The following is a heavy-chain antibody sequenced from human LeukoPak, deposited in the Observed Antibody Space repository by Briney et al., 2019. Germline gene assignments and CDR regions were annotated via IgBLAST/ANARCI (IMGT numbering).Heavy chain of an antibody. D-gene: IGHD2-2*01. Sequence: GGSLRLSCAASGFTFSGSAMHWVRQASGKGLEWVGRIRSKANNYATAYAASVKGRFTISRDDSKNTAYLQMNSLKTEDTAVYYCTRVVPAVTYYYYGMDVWGQGTTVTVSS. CDR3: TRVVPAVTYYYYGMDV. J-gene: IGHJ6*02. V-gene: IGHV3-73*01. CDR1: GFTFSGSA. CDR2: IRSKANNYAT.